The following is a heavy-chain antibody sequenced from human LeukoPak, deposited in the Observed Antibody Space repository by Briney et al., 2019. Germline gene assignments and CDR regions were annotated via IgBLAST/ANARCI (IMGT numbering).Heavy chain of an antibody. D-gene: IGHD3-22*01. V-gene: IGHV3-23*01. Sequence: GGSLRLSCAASGFTFSSYGMSWVRQAPGKGLEWVSAISGSGGSTYHADSVKGRFTISRDNSKNTLYLQMNSLRAEDTAVYYCAKDIKDGSSGYFDYWGQGTLVTVSS. CDR1: GFTFSSYG. J-gene: IGHJ4*02. CDR3: AKDIKDGSSGYFDY. CDR2: ISGSGGST.